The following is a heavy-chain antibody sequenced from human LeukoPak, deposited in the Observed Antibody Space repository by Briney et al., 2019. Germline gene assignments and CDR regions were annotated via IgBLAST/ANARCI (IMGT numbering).Heavy chain of an antibody. Sequence: GGSLRLSCAASGFTFSSKGMHWVRQAPGKGLEWVAVISYDGSNKKYADSVKGRFTISRDNSKNTLYLQMNSLRVEDAAVYYCAKAEHRSSIAVAGLDYWGQGTPVTVSS. CDR1: GFTFSSKG. CDR2: ISYDGSNK. V-gene: IGHV3-30*18. CDR3: AKAEHRSSIAVAGLDY. D-gene: IGHD6-19*01. J-gene: IGHJ4*02.